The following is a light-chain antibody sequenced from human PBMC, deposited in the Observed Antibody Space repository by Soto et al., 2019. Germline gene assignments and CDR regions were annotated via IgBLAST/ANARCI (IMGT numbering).Light chain of an antibody. Sequence: DIQMTQSPSSLSASVGDRLTITCRASQSISSYLNWYQQKPGKAPKLLIYAASTLQSGVPSRFSGSGSGTDFTLTVSSLQPEDFPTYYCQQSYSTPRTFGQGTEVEIK. CDR3: QQSYSTPRT. J-gene: IGKJ1*01. CDR2: AAS. V-gene: IGKV1-39*01. CDR1: QSISSY.